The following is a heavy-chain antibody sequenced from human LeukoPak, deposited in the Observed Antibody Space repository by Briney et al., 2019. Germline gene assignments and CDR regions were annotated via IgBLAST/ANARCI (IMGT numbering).Heavy chain of an antibody. V-gene: IGHV1-69*13. D-gene: IGHD6-13*01. CDR3: ASAPRYSSSWPNNWFDP. Sequence: SVKVSCKASGYTFTSYGISWVRQAPGQGLEWMGGIIPIFGTANYAQKFQGRVTITADESTSTAYMELSSLRSEDTAVYFCASAPRYSSSWPNNWFDPWGQGTLVTVSS. J-gene: IGHJ5*02. CDR1: GYTFTSYG. CDR2: IIPIFGTA.